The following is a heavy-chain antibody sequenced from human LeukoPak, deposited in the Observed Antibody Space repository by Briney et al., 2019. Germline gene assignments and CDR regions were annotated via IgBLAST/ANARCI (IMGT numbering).Heavy chain of an antibody. Sequence: PGGSLRLSCAVSGFTISGFWMSWSRQALGKGLEWVASINSDGSEGYYADVVKGRFTISRDNAKNSLYLQINSLRAEDTAVYYCARDEPDYDSSGYPSEGESFDYWGQGTLVTVSS. CDR2: INSDGSEG. D-gene: IGHD3-22*01. V-gene: IGHV3-7*03. CDR3: ARDEPDYDSSGYPSEGESFDY. CDR1: GFTISGFW. J-gene: IGHJ4*02.